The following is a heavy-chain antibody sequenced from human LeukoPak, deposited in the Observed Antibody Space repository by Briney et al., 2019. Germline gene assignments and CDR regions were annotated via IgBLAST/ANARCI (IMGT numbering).Heavy chain of an antibody. CDR2: VYYSGST. J-gene: IGHJ4*01. Sequence: ASQTLSLTCTVSGGSISSGGYYWSWIRQHPGQGLEWIGYVYYSGSTNYNPCLKSRVTISVNTSKNQLSLKLSSVTAADTAVYYCARGLSGYSYGYYCDYWGHGTLVTVSS. D-gene: IGHD5-18*01. CDR3: ARGLSGYSYGYYCDY. V-gene: IGHV4-61*08. CDR1: GGSISSGGYY.